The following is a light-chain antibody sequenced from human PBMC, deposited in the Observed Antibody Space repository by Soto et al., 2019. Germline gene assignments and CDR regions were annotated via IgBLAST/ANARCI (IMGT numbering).Light chain of an antibody. V-gene: IGKV3-15*01. CDR3: QQGHNWPLT. CDR1: QSISSE. J-gene: IGKJ2*01. Sequence: EIVMTQSRSTLSVSPGESATLSCRANQSISSELAWYQQKPGQPPRLLIYGASTRATGVPARFTGSGSGSDFTLTISGLQSEDFAVYYCQQGHNWPLTFGQGTRLEI. CDR2: GAS.